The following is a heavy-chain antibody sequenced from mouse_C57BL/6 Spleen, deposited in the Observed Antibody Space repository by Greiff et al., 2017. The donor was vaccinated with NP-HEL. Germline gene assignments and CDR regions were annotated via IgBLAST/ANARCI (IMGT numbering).Heavy chain of an antibody. V-gene: IGHV1-59*01. CDR2: IDPSDSYT. J-gene: IGHJ3*01. CDR3: ASPPYYGSSFLAY. Sequence: VQLQQPGAELVRPGTSVKLSCKASGYTFTSYWMHWVKQRPGQGLEWIGVIDPSDSYTNYNQKFKGKATLTVDTSSSTAYMQLSSLTSEDSAVYYCASPPYYGSSFLAYWGKGTLVTVSA. CDR1: GYTFTSYW. D-gene: IGHD1-1*01.